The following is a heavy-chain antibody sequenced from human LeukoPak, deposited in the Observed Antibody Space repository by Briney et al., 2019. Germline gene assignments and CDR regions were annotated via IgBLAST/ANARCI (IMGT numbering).Heavy chain of an antibody. V-gene: IGHV3-49*04. D-gene: IGHD3-10*01. CDR3: TRTESYYYGSGSYSLDY. Sequence: PGRSLILSCTASGFTLGDYAMSWVRQAPGEGLEWVGFIRSKAYGGTTEYAASVKGRFTISRDDSKSIAYLQMNSLKTEDTAVYYCTRTESYYYGSGSYSLDYWGQGTLVTVSS. CDR1: GFTLGDYA. J-gene: IGHJ4*02. CDR2: IRSKAYGGTT.